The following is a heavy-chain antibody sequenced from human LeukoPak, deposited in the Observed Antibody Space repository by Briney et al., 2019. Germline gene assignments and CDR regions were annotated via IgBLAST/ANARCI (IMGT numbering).Heavy chain of an antibody. V-gene: IGHV3-23*01. CDR1: GFTFSSYA. D-gene: IGHD4-17*01. J-gene: IGHJ4*02. CDR3: ARDRDYGDYVDY. Sequence: GGSLRLSCAASGFTFSSYAMSWVRQAPGKGLEWVSGISGSGGSTYYADSVKGRFTISRDNSRNTLYLQMNSLRAEDTAVYYCARDRDYGDYVDYWGQGTLVTVSS. CDR2: ISGSGGST.